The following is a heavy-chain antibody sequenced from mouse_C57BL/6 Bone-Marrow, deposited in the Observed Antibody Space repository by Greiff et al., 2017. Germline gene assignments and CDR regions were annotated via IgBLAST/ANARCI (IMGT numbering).Heavy chain of an antibody. Sequence: VNVVESGPGLVQPSQSLSITCTVSGFSLTSYGVHWVRQSPGKGLEWLGVLWRGGSTDYNAAFMSRLSITKDNSKSQVFFKMNSLQADDTAIYYCAKSGGYYFSYFDVWGTGTTVTVSA. D-gene: IGHD2-3*01. CDR3: AKSGGYYFSYFDV. CDR1: GFSLTSYG. V-gene: IGHV2-5*01. J-gene: IGHJ1*03. CDR2: LWRGGST.